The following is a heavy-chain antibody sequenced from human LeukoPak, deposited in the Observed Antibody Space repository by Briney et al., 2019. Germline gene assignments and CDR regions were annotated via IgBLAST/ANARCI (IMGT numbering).Heavy chain of an antibody. CDR3: ARGRQWLTRYFDL. D-gene: IGHD6-19*01. CDR2: IYTTGST. J-gene: IGHJ2*01. CDR1: GGSISSDY. V-gene: IGHV4-4*07. Sequence: SETLSLTCTVSGGSISSDYWSWIRQPAGKGLEWIGRIYTTGSTNYSPSLKSRVTMSVDTSKNQFSLKLSSVTAADTAVYYCARGRQWLTRYFDLWGRGTLVTVSS.